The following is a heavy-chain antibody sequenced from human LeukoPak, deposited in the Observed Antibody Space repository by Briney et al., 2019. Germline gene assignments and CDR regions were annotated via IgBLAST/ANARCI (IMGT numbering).Heavy chain of an antibody. J-gene: IGHJ1*01. CDR1: GFTFSSSA. Sequence: PGGSLSLSCVASGFTFSSSAFHWVRQAPGKGLDWVALISYDGTNNYYADSVKGRFTISRDNTRGTLYLQMDSLRIDDTAVYYCAKGSYTTGWYNYLHLWGQGALVTVSS. CDR2: ISYDGTNN. CDR3: AKGSYTTGWYNYLHL. V-gene: IGHV3-30*18. D-gene: IGHD6-19*01.